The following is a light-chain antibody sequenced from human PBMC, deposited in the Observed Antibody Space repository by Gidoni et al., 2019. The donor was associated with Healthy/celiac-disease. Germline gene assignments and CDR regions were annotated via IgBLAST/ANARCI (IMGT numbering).Light chain of an antibody. CDR3: MQALQTPRT. V-gene: IGKV2-28*01. Sequence: DIVMTQSPLSLPVTPGEPASISCRSSQSLLHSNGYNYLDWYLQKPGQSPQLLIYLGSNRASGVPDRLSGSGSGTDFTLKISRVEDEDVGVYYCMQALQTPRTFGQGTKVEIK. CDR2: LGS. CDR1: QSLLHSNGYNY. J-gene: IGKJ1*01.